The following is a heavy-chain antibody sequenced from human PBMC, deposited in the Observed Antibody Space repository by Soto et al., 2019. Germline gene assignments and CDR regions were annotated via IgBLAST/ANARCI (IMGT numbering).Heavy chain of an antibody. V-gene: IGHV4-39*01. CDR2: IHYSGTT. J-gene: IGHJ6*03. D-gene: IGHD3-10*01. CDR3: ARPFYYGSGGRFYYMDV. Sequence: QLXXQXSXPGLXXPSXTLPLTCTXXGXXXSXXXXXXXWIRQPPGKRLEXIGSIHYSGTTYHNPSLKSRVTISVDVSXNXXSLXXXSXXAADTAVYYCARPFYYGSGGRFYYMDVWGKGTTVTVXS. CDR1: GXXXSXXXXX.